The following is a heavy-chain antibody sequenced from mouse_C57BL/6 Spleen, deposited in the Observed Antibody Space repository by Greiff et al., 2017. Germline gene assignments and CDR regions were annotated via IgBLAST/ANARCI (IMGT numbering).Heavy chain of an antibody. V-gene: IGHV3-6*01. J-gene: IGHJ2*01. Sequence: EVKLQESGPGLVKPSQSLSLTCSVTGYSITSGYYWNWIRQFPGNKLEWMGYISYDGSNNYNPSLKNRISITRDTSKNQFFLKLNSVTTEDTATXYCARGLAYFDYWGQGTTLTVSS. D-gene: IGHD3-3*01. CDR3: ARGLAYFDY. CDR2: ISYDGSN. CDR1: GYSITSGYY.